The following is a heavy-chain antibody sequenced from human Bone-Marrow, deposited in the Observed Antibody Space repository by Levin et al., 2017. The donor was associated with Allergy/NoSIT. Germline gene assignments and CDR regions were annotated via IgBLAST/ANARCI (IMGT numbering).Heavy chain of an antibody. CDR2: ISRTGGRK. Sequence: GGSLRLSCAASGFIFKRYAMCWVRQAPGKGLEWGSGISRTGGRKEEEEGGKVRFTISRDNSRNTVDLQMNSLRAEDTALYYCAKESELLLWFGDFPYYFDYWGQGTLATVSS. J-gene: IGHJ4*02. CDR3: AKESELLLWFGDFPYYFDY. D-gene: IGHD3-10*01. CDR1: GFIFKRYA. V-gene: IGHV3-23*01.